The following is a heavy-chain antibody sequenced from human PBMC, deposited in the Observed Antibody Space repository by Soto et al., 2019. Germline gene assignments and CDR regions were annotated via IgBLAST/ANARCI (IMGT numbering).Heavy chain of an antibody. Sequence: GGSLRLSCAASGFTFDDYAMHWVRQAQGKGLEWVSGISWNSGSIGYADSVKGRFTISRDNAKNSLYLQMNSLRVEDTALYYCAKDRDSSGWLGFDYWGQGTLVTVSS. CDR3: AKDRDSSGWLGFDY. D-gene: IGHD6-19*01. CDR2: ISWNSGSI. J-gene: IGHJ4*02. CDR1: GFTFDDYA. V-gene: IGHV3-9*01.